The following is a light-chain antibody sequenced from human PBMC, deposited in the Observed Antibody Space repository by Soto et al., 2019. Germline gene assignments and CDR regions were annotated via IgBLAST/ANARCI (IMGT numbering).Light chain of an antibody. V-gene: IGKV1-39*01. Sequence: DIQMTQSPSSLSASVGDRVTITCRASQTITNYLNWYQQKPGKAPKLLIYAASSLRSGVPSRFSGSGSGTDFTLIISSLQPEDFATYYCQQSYRTPYTFAQGSKLEIK. CDR2: AAS. CDR1: QTITNY. J-gene: IGKJ2*01. CDR3: QQSYRTPYT.